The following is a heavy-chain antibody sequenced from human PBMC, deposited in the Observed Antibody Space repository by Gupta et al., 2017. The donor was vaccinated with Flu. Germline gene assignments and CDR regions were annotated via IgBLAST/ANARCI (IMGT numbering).Heavy chain of an antibody. J-gene: IGHJ6*02. D-gene: IGHD1-26*01. CDR2: ISATSNYI. V-gene: IGHV3-21*01. Sequence: YNINWVRQAPGKGLEWVSSISATSNYIYYADSGRGRFTVSRDNVKDSLYLQMDSLRVEDTAIYYCARGGSREYFYFSGMDVWGQGTTVTVSS. CDR3: ARGGSREYFYFSGMDV. CDR1: YN.